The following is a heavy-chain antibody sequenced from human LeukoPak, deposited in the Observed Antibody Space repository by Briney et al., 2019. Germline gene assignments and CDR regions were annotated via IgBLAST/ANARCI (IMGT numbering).Heavy chain of an antibody. V-gene: IGHV3-7*01. CDR2: INKDGGEK. CDR1: GFTFSSYW. Sequence: GGSLRLSCAASGFTFSSYWMSWVRQAPGKGLEWVANINKDGGEKYYVDSVKGRFTISTDTAKSSLFLQMNGLSADDTAVYYCVRDHAYAFDIWGQGTMVTVSS. J-gene: IGHJ3*02. CDR3: VRDHAYAFDI.